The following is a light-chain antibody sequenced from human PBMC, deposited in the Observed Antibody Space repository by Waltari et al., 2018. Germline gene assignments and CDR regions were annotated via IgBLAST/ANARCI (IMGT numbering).Light chain of an antibody. V-gene: IGKV3D-15*01. Sequence: EIVLTQSPATLSVSLGDRAPLSCRASQSVYTNLAWYQQRPGQAPRLLIYGASTRGTDIPARFSGSGSGTEFTLTITTLQSEDFAVYYCQQYNKWPLTFGGGTKVEI. J-gene: IGKJ4*01. CDR3: QQYNKWPLT. CDR2: GAS. CDR1: QSVYTN.